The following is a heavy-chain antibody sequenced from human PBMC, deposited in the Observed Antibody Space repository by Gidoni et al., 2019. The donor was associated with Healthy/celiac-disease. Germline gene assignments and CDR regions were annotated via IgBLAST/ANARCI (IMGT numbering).Heavy chain of an antibody. CDR2: INPSGGST. V-gene: IGHV1-46*01. J-gene: IGHJ4*02. CDR3: ASHRYFDWLLEV. CDR1: GYTFTSYY. Sequence: QVQLVQSGAEVKKPGASVTVSCKASGYTFTSYYMHWARQAPGQGLEWMGIINPSGGSTSYAQKFQGRVTMTRDTSTSTVYMELSSLRSEDTAVYYCASHRYFDWLLEVWGQGTLVTVSS. D-gene: IGHD3-9*01.